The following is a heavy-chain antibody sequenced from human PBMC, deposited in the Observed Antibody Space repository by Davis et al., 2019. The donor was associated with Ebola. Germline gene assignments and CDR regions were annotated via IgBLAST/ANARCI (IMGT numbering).Heavy chain of an antibody. V-gene: IGHV3-30*18. Sequence: GGSLRLSCAASGFTFSSYWMSWVRQAPGKGLEWVAVISYDGSNKYYADSVKGRFTISRDNSKNTLYLQMNSLRAEDTAVYYCAKDSVLPDYYYYYGMDVWGQGTTVTVSS. D-gene: IGHD2-15*01. J-gene: IGHJ6*02. CDR3: AKDSVLPDYYYYYGMDV. CDR1: GFTFSSYW. CDR2: ISYDGSNK.